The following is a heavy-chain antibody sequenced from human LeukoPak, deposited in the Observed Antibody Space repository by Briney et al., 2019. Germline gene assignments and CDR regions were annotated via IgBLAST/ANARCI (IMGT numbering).Heavy chain of an antibody. CDR1: GFTFSDYY. J-gene: IGHJ6*03. Sequence: GGSLRLSCAASGFTFSDYYMSWVRQAPGKGLEWVSYISSSGSTIYYADSVKGRFTISRDNAKNSLYLQVNSLRAEDTAVYYCATNFLYYYGSGSSYYYMDVWGKGTTVTVSS. CDR2: ISSSGSTI. CDR3: ATNFLYYYGSGSSYYYMDV. V-gene: IGHV3-11*04. D-gene: IGHD3-10*01.